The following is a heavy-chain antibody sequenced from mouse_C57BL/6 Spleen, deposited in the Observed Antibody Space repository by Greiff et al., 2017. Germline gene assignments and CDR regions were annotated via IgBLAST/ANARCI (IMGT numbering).Heavy chain of an antibody. D-gene: IGHD4-1*01. J-gene: IGHJ2*01. CDR2: IDPANGNT. V-gene: IGHV14-3*01. CDR1: GFNFKNTY. Sequence: EVQLVESVAELVRPGASVKLSCTASGFNFKNTYMHWVKQRPEQGLEWIGRIDPANGNTKYAPKFQGKATITADTSSNTAYLQLSSLTSEDTAIYYCANPSNSYYFDYWGQGTTLTVAS. CDR3: ANPSNSYYFDY.